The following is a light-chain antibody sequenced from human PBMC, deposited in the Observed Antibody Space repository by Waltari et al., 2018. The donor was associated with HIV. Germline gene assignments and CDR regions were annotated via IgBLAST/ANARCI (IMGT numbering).Light chain of an antibody. CDR2: QDK. V-gene: IGLV3-1*01. CDR3: QVWDYRGYVM. J-gene: IGLJ3*02. Sequence: SYELTQPPSVSVSPGQTASISCSGDKLGDRYASWYQQRPGQSPELIIYQDKKRPSGIPERFSGSNSGNTASLTSSGTQTMDEADYYCQVWDYRGYVMFGGGTKLTVL. CDR1: KLGDRY.